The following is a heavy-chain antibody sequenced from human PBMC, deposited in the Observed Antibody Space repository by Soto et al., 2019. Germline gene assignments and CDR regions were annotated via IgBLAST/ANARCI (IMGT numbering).Heavy chain of an antibody. J-gene: IGHJ4*01. CDR2: ISYDGSNK. V-gene: IGHV3-30-3*01. Sequence: GGSLRLSCAASGFTFSTYAMHWVRQAPGKGLEWVALISYDGSNKYYADSVKGRFTFSRDNSKNTLYLQMNSLRAEDTAVYYCARIAYGSGWTLDYWGHGTLVTVSS. CDR3: ARIAYGSGWTLDY. D-gene: IGHD6-19*01. CDR1: GFTFSTYA.